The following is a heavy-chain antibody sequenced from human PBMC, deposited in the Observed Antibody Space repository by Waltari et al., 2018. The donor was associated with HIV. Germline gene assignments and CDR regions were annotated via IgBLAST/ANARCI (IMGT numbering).Heavy chain of an antibody. Sequence: EQLVESGGGVVQPGRSLTLSCEASGFTFGRYGIHGVRQAPGKGLEWVAVIWYHGDKEDYADSVKGRFNISRDNSRNTVFLHMNSLRAEDTGFYFCARERGYTSPFDLWGQGTLVTVSS. CDR3: ARERGYTSPFDL. V-gene: IGHV3-33*01. D-gene: IGHD5-18*01. CDR2: IWYHGDKE. J-gene: IGHJ1*01. CDR1: GFTFGRYG.